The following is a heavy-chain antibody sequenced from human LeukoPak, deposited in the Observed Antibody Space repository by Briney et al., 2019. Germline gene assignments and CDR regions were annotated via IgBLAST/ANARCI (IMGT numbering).Heavy chain of an antibody. CDR3: ARHGTSFGWFDP. CDR2: IFPGDSET. CDR1: GSNFVDYW. Sequence: GESLKISYKDSGSNFVDYWIGWVRQVPGRGLEWMAVIFPGDSETTYSPSFQGQVTISADKSISTAYLQWSSLKASDTAMYYCARHGTSFGWFDPWGQGTLVTVSS. V-gene: IGHV5-51*01. D-gene: IGHD3-3*01. J-gene: IGHJ5*02.